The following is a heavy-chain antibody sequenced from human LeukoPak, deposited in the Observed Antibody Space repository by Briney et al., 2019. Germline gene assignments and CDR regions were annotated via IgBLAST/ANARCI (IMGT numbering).Heavy chain of an antibody. D-gene: IGHD3-10*01. CDR1: GGSISSYY. Sequence: SETLSLTCTVSGGSISSYYWSWIRQPPGKGLEWIGYIYYSGSTDYNPSLKSRVTISVDTSKNQFSLKLSSVTAADTAVYYCARQGYYYGSGSYYNEAYMDVWGKGTTVTISS. CDR2: IYYSGST. V-gene: IGHV4-59*08. CDR3: ARQGYYYGSGSYYNEAYMDV. J-gene: IGHJ6*03.